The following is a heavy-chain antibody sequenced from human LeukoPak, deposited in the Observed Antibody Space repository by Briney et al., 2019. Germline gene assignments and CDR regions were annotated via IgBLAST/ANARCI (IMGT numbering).Heavy chain of an antibody. CDR2: ISPHKYRS. V-gene: IGHV1-18*01. Sequence: ASVKPSCKASGYTFISYGINWVRRAPGHRLEWMAYISPHKYRSHYAQNFQGRVAMTTDTSTTTAYMELGSLRSDDTAIYYCARVRGAGYMDVWGNGTTVITSS. CDR3: ARVRGAGYMDV. J-gene: IGHJ6*03. CDR1: GYTFISYG. D-gene: IGHD3-16*01.